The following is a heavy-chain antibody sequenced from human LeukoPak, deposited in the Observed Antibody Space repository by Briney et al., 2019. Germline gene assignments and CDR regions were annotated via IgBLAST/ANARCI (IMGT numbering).Heavy chain of an antibody. CDR3: ARDPGWDLLGAFDI. CDR1: GGSFSGYY. Sequence: SETLSLTCAVYGGSFSGYYWSWIRQPPGKGLEWLGEINHSGSTNYNPSLKSRITISVDTSKNQFSLKLSSVTAADTAVYYCARDPGWDLLGAFDIWGQGTLVTVSS. J-gene: IGHJ4*02. D-gene: IGHD1-26*01. V-gene: IGHV4-34*01. CDR2: INHSGST.